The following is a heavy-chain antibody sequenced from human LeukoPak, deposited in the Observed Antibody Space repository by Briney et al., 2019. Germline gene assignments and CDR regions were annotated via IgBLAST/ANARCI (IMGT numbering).Heavy chain of an antibody. CDR3: ARAYYGDPRGWFDP. Sequence: ASVKVSCKASGYTFTSYDINWVRQATGQGLEWMGWMNPNSGNTGYAQKFQGRVTMTRNTSISTAYMELSSLRSEDTAAYYCARAYYGDPRGWFDPWGQGTLVTVSS. CDR2: MNPNSGNT. J-gene: IGHJ5*02. CDR1: GYTFTSYD. V-gene: IGHV1-8*01. D-gene: IGHD4-17*01.